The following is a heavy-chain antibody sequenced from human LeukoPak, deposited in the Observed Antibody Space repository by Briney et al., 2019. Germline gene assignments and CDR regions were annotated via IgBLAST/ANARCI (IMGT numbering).Heavy chain of an antibody. CDR2: TYTDGSA. J-gene: IGHJ4*02. D-gene: IGHD3-16*01. CDR3: AKDFYDYAGDY. V-gene: IGHV3-53*05. Sequence: PGGSLRLSCAASGFTVSSKYMSWVRQAPGKGLEWVALTYTDGSAHYADSVKGRFTISRDNSKNTLYLQMNSLRAEDTAVYYCAKDFYDYAGDYWGQGTLVTVSS. CDR1: GFTVSSKY.